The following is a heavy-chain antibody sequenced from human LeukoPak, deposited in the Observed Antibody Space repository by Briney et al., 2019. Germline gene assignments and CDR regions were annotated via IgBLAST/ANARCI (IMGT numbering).Heavy chain of an antibody. CDR1: GYTFTGYY. CDR3: ARSYYDFWSGYSSRVLDY. J-gene: IGHJ4*02. Sequence: GASVKVSCKASGYTFTGYYMHWVRQAPGQGLEWMGWINPNSGGTNYAQKFQGRVTMTRDTSISTADMELSRLRSDDTAVYYCARSYYDFWSGYSSRVLDYWGQGTLVTVSS. D-gene: IGHD3-3*01. V-gene: IGHV1-2*02. CDR2: INPNSGGT.